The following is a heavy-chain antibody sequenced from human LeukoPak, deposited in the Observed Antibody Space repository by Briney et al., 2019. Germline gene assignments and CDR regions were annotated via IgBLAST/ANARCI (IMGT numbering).Heavy chain of an antibody. V-gene: IGHV1-46*01. CDR3: ARGTTDAY. D-gene: IGHD1-1*01. J-gene: IGHJ4*02. Sequence: GASVTVSRKASGYTFTSYYIDWVRQAPGQGLEWMGVINPSGGSTRYAQEFQGRVTMTGDPSTRTVYMELSSLTSDDTAVYYCARGTTDAYWGQGTPVTVSS. CDR1: GYTFTSYY. CDR2: INPSGGST.